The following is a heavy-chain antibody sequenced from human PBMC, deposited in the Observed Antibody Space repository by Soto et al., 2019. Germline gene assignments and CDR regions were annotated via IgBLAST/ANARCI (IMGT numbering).Heavy chain of an antibody. CDR2: IYYSGST. CDR3: AISTYYDFWSGYLIGRPNWFDP. CDR1: GGSISSGGYY. J-gene: IGHJ5*02. Sequence: PSETLSLTCTVSGGSISSGGYYWSWIRQHPGKGLEWIGYIYYSGSTYYNPSLKSRVTISVDTSKNQFSLKLSSVTAADTAVYYCAISTYYDFWSGYLIGRPNWFDPWGQGTLVTVSS. V-gene: IGHV4-31*03. D-gene: IGHD3-3*01.